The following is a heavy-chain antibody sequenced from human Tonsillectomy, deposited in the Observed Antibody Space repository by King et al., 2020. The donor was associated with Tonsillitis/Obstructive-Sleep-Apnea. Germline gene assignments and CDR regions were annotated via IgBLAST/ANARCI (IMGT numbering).Heavy chain of an antibody. V-gene: IGHV3-23*04. CDR1: GFTFSTYG. J-gene: IGHJ4*02. D-gene: IGHD4-23*01. CDR2: ISDSGGST. CDR3: AKLYGGNSGSHFDY. Sequence: VQLVESGGGLVQSGGSLRLSCAASGFTFSTYGMSWVRQAPGKGLEWVSVISDSGGSTYYADSVKGRFTIYRDNSKNTLYLQMNSLRAADTAVYYSAKLYGGNSGSHFDYWGQGTLVTVSS.